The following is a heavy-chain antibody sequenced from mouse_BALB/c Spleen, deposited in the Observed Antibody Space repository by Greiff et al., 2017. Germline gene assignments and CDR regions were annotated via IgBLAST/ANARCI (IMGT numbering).Heavy chain of an antibody. D-gene: IGHD2-2*01. V-gene: IGHV5-6*01. CDR2: ISSGGSYT. Sequence: EVKLVESGGDLVKPGGSLKLSCAASGFTFSSYGMSWVRQTPDKRLEWVATISSGGSYTYYPDSVKGRFTISRDNDKNTLYLQMSSLKSEDTAMYYCAREGYTSWFAYWGQGTLVTVSA. J-gene: IGHJ3*01. CDR1: GFTFSSYG. CDR3: AREGYTSWFAY.